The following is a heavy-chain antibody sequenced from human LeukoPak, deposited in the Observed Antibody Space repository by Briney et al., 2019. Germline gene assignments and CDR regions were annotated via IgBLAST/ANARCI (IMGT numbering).Heavy chain of an antibody. CDR1: GFTFSSYS. CDR3: ARDVGLSGDYGDYPSSDAFDI. V-gene: IGHV3-48*04. D-gene: IGHD4-17*01. CDR2: ISSSSSTI. Sequence: GGSLRLSCAASGFTFSSYSMNWVRQAPGKGLEWVSYISSSSSTIYYADSVKGRFTISRDNAKNSLYLQMNSLRAEDTAVYYCARDVGLSGDYGDYPSSDAFDIWGQGTMVTVSS. J-gene: IGHJ3*02.